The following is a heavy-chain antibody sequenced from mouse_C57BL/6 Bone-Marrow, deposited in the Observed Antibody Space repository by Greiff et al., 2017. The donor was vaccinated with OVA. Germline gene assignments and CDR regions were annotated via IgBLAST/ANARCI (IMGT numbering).Heavy chain of an antibody. Sequence: VQLKQSGPELVKPGASVKISCKASGYSFTDYNMNWVKQSNGKSLEWIGVINPNNGTTSYNQKFKGKATLTVDKSSSTAYRQLNSLTSEDSAVYSCSFYYGRSCRYFDVWVTGTTVTVSS. V-gene: IGHV1-39*01. CDR3: SFYYGRSCRYFDV. CDR2: INPNNGTT. CDR1: GYSFTDYN. J-gene: IGHJ1*03. D-gene: IGHD1-1*01.